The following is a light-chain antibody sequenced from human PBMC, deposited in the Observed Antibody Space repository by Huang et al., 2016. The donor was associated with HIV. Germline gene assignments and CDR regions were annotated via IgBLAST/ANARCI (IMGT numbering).Light chain of an antibody. CDR2: DAS. J-gene: IGKJ5*01. CDR1: QYISHY. Sequence: DIQMTQYPSSLSASVGDRVTITCQASQYISHYLSWYQQRPGKAPKLLIYDASKLETEGPSRFSASGSGTEFTFTINGLQPEDIATYYCQQYDSLPVTFGQGTRLEIK. V-gene: IGKV1-33*01. CDR3: QQYDSLPVT.